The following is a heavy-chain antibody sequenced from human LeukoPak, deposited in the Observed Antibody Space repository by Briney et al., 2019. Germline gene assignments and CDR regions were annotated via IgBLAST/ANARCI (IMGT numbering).Heavy chain of an antibody. V-gene: IGHV1-69*04. CDR1: GGTFNTYA. CDR2: IIPVNGVV. Sequence: SVKVSRKASGGTFNTYAINWVRQAPGQGLEWLGRIIPVNGVVNYAQRFQGRVTISADESTNTAYMELNSLTFEDTAMYYCARILYWGQGTPVTVSS. J-gene: IGHJ4*02. CDR3: ARILY.